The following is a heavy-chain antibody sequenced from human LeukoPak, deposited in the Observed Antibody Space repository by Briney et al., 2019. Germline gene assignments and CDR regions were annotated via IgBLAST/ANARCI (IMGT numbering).Heavy chain of an antibody. J-gene: IGHJ5*02. V-gene: IGHV3-7*01. CDR2: IKQDGSEK. D-gene: IGHD6-6*01. CDR1: GFTFSDYY. CDR3: ARDLGSSTYNWFDP. Sequence: GGSLRLSCAASGFTFSDYYMSWIRQAPGKGLEWVANIKQDGSEKYYVDSVKGRFTISRDNAKNSLYLQMNSLRAEDTAVYYCARDLGSSTYNWFDPWGQGTLVTVSS.